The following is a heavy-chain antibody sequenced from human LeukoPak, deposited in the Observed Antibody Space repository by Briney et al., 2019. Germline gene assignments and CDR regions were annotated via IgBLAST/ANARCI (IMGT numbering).Heavy chain of an antibody. CDR3: ARADRSLDGYNLGY. CDR1: GYTFTSYD. D-gene: IGHD5-24*01. J-gene: IGHJ4*02. V-gene: IGHV1-8*03. CDR2: MNPNSGNT. Sequence: GASVKVSCKASGYTFTSYDINWVRQATGQGLEWMGWMNPNSGNTGYAQKFQGRVTITRNTSISTAYMELSSLRSEDTAVYYCARADRSLDGYNLGYWGQGTLVTVSS.